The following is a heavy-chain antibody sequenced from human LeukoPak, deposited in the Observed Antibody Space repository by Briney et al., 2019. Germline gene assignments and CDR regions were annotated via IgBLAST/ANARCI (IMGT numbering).Heavy chain of an antibody. Sequence: GGSLRLSCAASGFTFSDYYMSWIRQAPETGLEWLSYTSPSGGTIYYTDSVKGRFIMSRGNAQNALYLEMNSLRAEDTAVYYCAREKKTEWTTGAFDMWGQGTMVIVSS. CDR3: AREKKTEWTTGAFDM. V-gene: IGHV3-11*01. CDR2: TSPSGGTI. CDR1: GFTFSDYY. D-gene: IGHD3-3*01. J-gene: IGHJ3*02.